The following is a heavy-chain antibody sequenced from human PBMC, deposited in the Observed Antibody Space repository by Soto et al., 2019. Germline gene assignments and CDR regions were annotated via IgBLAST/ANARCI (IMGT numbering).Heavy chain of an antibody. D-gene: IGHD2-8*01. CDR1: GYTFTSYG. CDR3: ARDLPRPHCTNGVCYPPYSSGFDY. CDR2: ISAYNGNT. Sequence: GASVKVSCKPSGYTFTSYGISWVRQAPGQGLEWRGWISAYNGNTNYAQKLQGRVTMTTNTSTSTAYMELRSLRSDDTAVDYCARDLPRPHCTNGVCYPPYSSGFDYWGQGTLVTVSS. J-gene: IGHJ4*02. V-gene: IGHV1-18*04.